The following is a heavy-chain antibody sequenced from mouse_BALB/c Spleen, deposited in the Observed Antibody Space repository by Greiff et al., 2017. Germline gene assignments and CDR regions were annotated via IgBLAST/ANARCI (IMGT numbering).Heavy chain of an antibody. CDR3: ARVSYYRYDGSYAMDY. J-gene: IGHJ4*01. CDR2: ISDGGSYT. Sequence: EVMLVESGGGLVKPGGSLKLSCAASGFTFSDYYMYWVRQTPEKRLEWVATISDGGSYTYYPDSVKGRFTISRDNAKNNLYLQMSSLKSEDTAMYYCARVSYYRYDGSYAMDYWGQGTSVTVSS. CDR1: GFTFSDYY. D-gene: IGHD2-14*01. V-gene: IGHV5-4*02.